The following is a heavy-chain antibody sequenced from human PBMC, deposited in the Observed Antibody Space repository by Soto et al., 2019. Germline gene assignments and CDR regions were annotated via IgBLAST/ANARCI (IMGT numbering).Heavy chain of an antibody. Sequence: QVQLQESGPGLVKPSETLSLTCTVSGGSVSSGSYYWSWIRQPPGKGLEWIGYIYYSGSTNYNPSLQSRVTISVDTPKNQFSLKLSSVTAADTAVYYCARRVGPSGFTNWYFDLWGRGTLVTVSS. CDR1: GGSVSSGSYY. CDR2: IYYSGST. CDR3: ARRVGPSGFTNWYFDL. D-gene: IGHD1-26*01. J-gene: IGHJ2*01. V-gene: IGHV4-61*01.